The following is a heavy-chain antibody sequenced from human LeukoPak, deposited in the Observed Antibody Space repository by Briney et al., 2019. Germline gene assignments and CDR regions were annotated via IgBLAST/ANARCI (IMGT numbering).Heavy chain of an antibody. CDR1: GYTFTNYY. J-gene: IGHJ4*02. CDR3: ARERETTAFDF. CDR2: INPNSGGT. D-gene: IGHD1-1*01. V-gene: IGHV1-2*02. Sequence: ASVKVSCKASGYTFTNYYIHWVRQAPGQGLEWMGWINPNSGGTNYAQEFQGRVTMTRATSISTAYMEVSRLRSDDTAVYYCARERETTAFDFWGQGTLVTVSS.